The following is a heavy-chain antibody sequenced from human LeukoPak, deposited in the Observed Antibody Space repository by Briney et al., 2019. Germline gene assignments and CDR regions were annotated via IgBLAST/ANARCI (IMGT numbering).Heavy chain of an antibody. CDR1: GLSFSSSW. Sequence: GGSLRLSCVASGLSFSSSWMTWVRQAPGKGLEWVAIINADGSSRGHADSVKDRLTISRDNAKNSLYLQMNSLRVEDTAVYSCARDRAGGDYDYWGQGTLVTVSS. V-gene: IGHV3-7*01. J-gene: IGHJ4*02. CDR2: INADGSSR. CDR3: ARDRAGGDYDY. D-gene: IGHD3-16*01.